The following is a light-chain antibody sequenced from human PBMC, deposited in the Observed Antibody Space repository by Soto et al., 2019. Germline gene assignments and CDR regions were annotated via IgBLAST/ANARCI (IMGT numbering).Light chain of an antibody. V-gene: IGKV1-6*01. CDR1: HDIRND. CDR3: LQEYNYRFT. Sequence: AIHITPSPSFLSASVPDRVSIICRASHDIRNDLGLYQQKPGKAPKVVIYAASSLQSGVPSRFSGGGSGTDFTLTIISLQPEDFATDYCLQEYNYRFTFGEGTKVDI. CDR2: AAS. J-gene: IGKJ4*01.